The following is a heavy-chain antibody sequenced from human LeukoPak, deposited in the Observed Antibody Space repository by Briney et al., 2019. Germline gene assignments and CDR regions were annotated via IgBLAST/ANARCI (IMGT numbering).Heavy chain of an antibody. V-gene: IGHV3-20*04. Sequence: GGSLRLSCAASGFTFDDYGMSWVRQAPGKGLEWVSGINWNGGSTGYADSVKGRFTISRDNAKNSLYLQMNSLRAEDTALYYCARNCSSTSCYRAFDIWGQGTMVTVSS. CDR3: ARNCSSTSCYRAFDI. D-gene: IGHD2-2*01. J-gene: IGHJ3*02. CDR1: GFTFDDYG. CDR2: INWNGGST.